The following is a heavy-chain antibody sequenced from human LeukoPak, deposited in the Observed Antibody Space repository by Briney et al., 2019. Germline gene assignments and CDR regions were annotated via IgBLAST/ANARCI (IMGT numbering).Heavy chain of an antibody. Sequence: PGGSLRLSCAASGFTFSNYWMSWVRQAPGKGLEWVASIKQDGSEKHYVDSAKGRFTISRDNAKNSLYLQMNSPRADDTAVYYCARLYSSSVNFWGQGTMVTVSS. CDR2: IKQDGSEK. D-gene: IGHD6-13*01. CDR1: GFTFSNYW. CDR3: ARLYSSSVNF. V-gene: IGHV3-7*01. J-gene: IGHJ4*02.